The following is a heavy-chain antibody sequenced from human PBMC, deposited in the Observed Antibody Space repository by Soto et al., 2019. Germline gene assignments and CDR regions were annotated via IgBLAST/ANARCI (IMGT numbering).Heavy chain of an antibody. V-gene: IGHV4-61*01. CDR2: IYYTGST. J-gene: IGHJ5*02. CDR3: ARVAGGYDRQWFDP. D-gene: IGHD5-12*01. Sequence: SETLSLTCTVSGGSVSSGTHYWSWIRQPPGKGLEWIGYIYYTGSTEHNPSLKSRVTMSVDTSKHQFSLKLRSVTAADTAVYFCARVAGGYDRQWFDPWGQGTLVTVSS. CDR1: GGSVSSGTHY.